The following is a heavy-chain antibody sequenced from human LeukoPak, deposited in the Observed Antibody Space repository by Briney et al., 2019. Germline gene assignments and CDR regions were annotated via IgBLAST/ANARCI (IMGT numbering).Heavy chain of an antibody. CDR1: RFTFNNYG. D-gene: IGHD3-10*01. CDR3: AKDRGYYYYGVDV. CDR2: ISYDGGNK. J-gene: IGHJ6*02. V-gene: IGHV3-30*18. Sequence: GKSLRLSCAASRFTFNNYGMHWVRQAPGKGLEWVAVISYDGGNKYFADSVKGRFTISRDNSKNTLFLQLNSLRAEDTAVYYCAKDRGYYYYGVDVWGQGTTVTVSS.